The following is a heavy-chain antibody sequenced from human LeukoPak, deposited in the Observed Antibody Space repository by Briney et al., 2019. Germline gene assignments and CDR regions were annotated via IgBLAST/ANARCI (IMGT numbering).Heavy chain of an antibody. Sequence: GGSLRLSCAASGFTFSSYAMSWVRQAPGKGLEWVSAISGSGGSTYYADSVKGRFTISRDNSKNTLYLQMSSLRAEDTAVYYCAKGTRRMTTVTTSDYWGQGTLVTVSS. CDR2: ISGSGGST. V-gene: IGHV3-23*01. D-gene: IGHD4-17*01. CDR3: AKGTRRMTTVTTSDY. J-gene: IGHJ4*02. CDR1: GFTFSSYA.